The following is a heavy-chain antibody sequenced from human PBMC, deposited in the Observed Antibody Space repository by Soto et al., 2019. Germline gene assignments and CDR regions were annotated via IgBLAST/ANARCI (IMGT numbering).Heavy chain of an antibody. CDR1: GGSISNHY. J-gene: IGHJ4*02. CDR3: TSAHWYFEY. CDR2: IYYTGGT. Sequence: QVQLQESGPGLVKPSETLSLTCTVSGGSISNHYWSWVRQPPGKGLEWIGYIYYTGGTNYNPSLKSRVSMSVETSQNRVSLNLTSLAAAAAAIDYCTSAHWYFEYWGQGALVTVSS. V-gene: IGHV4-59*11. D-gene: IGHD1-1*01.